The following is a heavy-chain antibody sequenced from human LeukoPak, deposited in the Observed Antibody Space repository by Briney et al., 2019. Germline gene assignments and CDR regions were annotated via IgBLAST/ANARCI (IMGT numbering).Heavy chain of an antibody. D-gene: IGHD3-9*01. CDR3: ARVVTGYYAAGYFDY. J-gene: IGHJ4*02. CDR1: GYTFTGYY. V-gene: IGHV1-2*02. Sequence: ASVKVSCKASGYTFTGYYMHWVRQAPGQGLEWMGWINPNSGGTNYAQKFQGRVTMTRDTSISIAYMELSRLRSDDTAVYYCARVVTGYYAAGYFDYWGQGTLVTVSS. CDR2: INPNSGGT.